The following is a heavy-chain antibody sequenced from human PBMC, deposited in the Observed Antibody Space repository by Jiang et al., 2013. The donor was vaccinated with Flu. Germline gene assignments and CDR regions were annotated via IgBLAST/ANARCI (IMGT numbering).Heavy chain of an antibody. D-gene: IGHD3-10*01. CDR2: ISTISGSA. V-gene: IGHV1-69*06. Sequence: SGAEVKKPGSSVRVSCKSSGGTFSSYSFSWVRQAPGKGLEWVGGISTISGSADYAQTFEGRVTIEADKSTSAVYMEINNLRPEDTAVYFCARSSGSSWDHYQYGMFVW. CDR1: GGTFSSYS. CDR3: ARSSGSSWDHYQYGMFV. J-gene: IGHJ6*01.